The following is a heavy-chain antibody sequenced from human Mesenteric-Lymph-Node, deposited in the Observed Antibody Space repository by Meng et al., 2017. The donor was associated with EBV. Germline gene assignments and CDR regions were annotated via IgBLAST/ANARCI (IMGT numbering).Heavy chain of an antibody. D-gene: IGHD1-26*01. J-gene: IGHJ4*02. V-gene: IGHV7-4-1*02. CDR2: INTDTGNP. CDR1: GSTFTSYA. Sequence: VQLVEAGPEAGKPGAFVKVSCKASGSTFTSYAINWVRQAPGQGLEWMGWINTDTGNPTYAQDLAGRFVFSLDTSVSTAYLQISSLKADDTAVYYCARDSGSYYYYFDYWGQGTLVTVSS. CDR3: ARDSGSYYYYFDY.